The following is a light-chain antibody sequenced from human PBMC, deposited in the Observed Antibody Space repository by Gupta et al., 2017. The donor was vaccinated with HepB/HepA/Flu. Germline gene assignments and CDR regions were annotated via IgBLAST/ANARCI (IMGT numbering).Light chain of an antibody. CDR2: RNN. CDR1: SNNVGNEG. V-gene: IGLV10-54*04. Sequence: QAGLTQPPSVSKGLRQTATLTCTGNSNNVGNEGAAWLQQNQGHPPKLLSYRNNNRPSGISERFSASRSGNTASLTITGLQPEDEADDYCSAWDSSLSALVFGGGTKLTVL. CDR3: SAWDSSLSALV. J-gene: IGLJ2*01.